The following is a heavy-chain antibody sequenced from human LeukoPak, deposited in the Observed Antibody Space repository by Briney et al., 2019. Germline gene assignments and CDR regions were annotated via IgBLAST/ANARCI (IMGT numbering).Heavy chain of an antibody. CDR2: IIPILGIA. J-gene: IGHJ4*02. CDR1: EGTFSSYA. D-gene: IGHD5-18*01. V-gene: IGHV1-69*04. Sequence: SVKVSCKASEGTFSSYAISWVRQAPGQGLEWMGRIIPILGIANYAQKFQGRVTITADKSTSTAYMELSSLRSEDTAVYYCARETVDTAMVTLFDYWGQGTLVTVSS. CDR3: ARETVDTAMVTLFDY.